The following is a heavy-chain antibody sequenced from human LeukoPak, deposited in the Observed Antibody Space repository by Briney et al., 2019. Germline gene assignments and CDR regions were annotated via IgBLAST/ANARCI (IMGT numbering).Heavy chain of an antibody. V-gene: IGHV4-39*07. CDR2: IYSSGAT. CDR3: ARAGAVTYDY. D-gene: IGHD6-19*01. Sequence: SETLSLTCSVSGGSINSRNHYWGWIRQPPGKGLEWIASIYSSGATYYNPSLKSRVIISVDTSKNQISLKLSSVTAADTAVYYCARAGAVTYDYWGQGTLVTVSS. CDR1: GGSINSRNHY. J-gene: IGHJ4*02.